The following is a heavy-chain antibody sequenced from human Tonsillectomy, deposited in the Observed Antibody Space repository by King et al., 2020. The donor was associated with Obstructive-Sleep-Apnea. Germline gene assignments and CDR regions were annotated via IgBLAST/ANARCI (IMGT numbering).Heavy chain of an antibody. Sequence: QLVQSGGALAQPGESLRLSCAASGFTFSNFDMHWVRQIIGKGLEWVSAICAAGDTYYPVSVKGRFTISRDNAKNSLYLQMNSLRDGDTAVYYCARSVGGSLKGPFDYLGQGTLVIVSS. V-gene: IGHV3-13*01. CDR2: ICAAGDT. J-gene: IGHJ4*02. CDR1: GFTFSNFD. CDR3: ARSVGGSLKGPFDY. D-gene: IGHD1-26*01.